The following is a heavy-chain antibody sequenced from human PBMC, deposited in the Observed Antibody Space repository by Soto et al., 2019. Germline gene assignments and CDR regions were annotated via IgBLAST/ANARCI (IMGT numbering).Heavy chain of an antibody. CDR2: ISAYNGNT. CDR1: GYTFTSYG. CDR3: ATTVDYYDSSGYYSETFYFDY. D-gene: IGHD3-22*01. Sequence: ASVKVSCKASGYTFTSYGISWVRQAPGQGLEWMGWISAYNGNTNYAQKLQGRVTMTTDTSTSTAYMELRSLRSDDTAVYYRATTVDYYDSSGYYSETFYFDYWGQGTLVTVSS. J-gene: IGHJ4*02. V-gene: IGHV1-18*01.